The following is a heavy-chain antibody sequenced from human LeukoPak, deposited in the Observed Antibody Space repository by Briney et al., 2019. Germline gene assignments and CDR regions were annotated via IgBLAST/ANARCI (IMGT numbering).Heavy chain of an antibody. CDR3: ARVLSAAGFDFDY. V-gene: IGHV3-21*01. Sequence: PGGSLRLSCSASGFTFCSYSMSWVLQAPGKGLEWVSPISSSSSYIYYADSVKGRFTISRDNAKNSLYLQMNSLRAEDTAVYYCARVLSAAGFDFDYWGQGTLVTVSS. CDR1: GFTFCSYS. J-gene: IGHJ4*02. D-gene: IGHD3-10*01. CDR2: ISSSSSYI.